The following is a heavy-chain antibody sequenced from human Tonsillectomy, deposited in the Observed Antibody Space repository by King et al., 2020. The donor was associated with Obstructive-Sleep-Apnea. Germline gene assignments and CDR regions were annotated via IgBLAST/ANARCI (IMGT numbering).Heavy chain of an antibody. CDR1: GGSISSSSYY. Sequence: VQLQESGPGLVKPSETLSLTCTVSGGSISSSSYYWGWIRQPPGKGLEWIGSIYHSGSTYYNPSLKSRVTISVETSKNQFSLKLNSVTAADTAVYYCARDEQLIPYWYFDLWGRGTLVTVSS. J-gene: IGHJ2*01. D-gene: IGHD6-13*01. CDR2: IYHSGST. V-gene: IGHV4-39*07. CDR3: ARDEQLIPYWYFDL.